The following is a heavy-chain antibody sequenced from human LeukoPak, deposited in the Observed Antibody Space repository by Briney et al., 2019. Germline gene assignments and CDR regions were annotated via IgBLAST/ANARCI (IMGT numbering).Heavy chain of an antibody. CDR3: ARGRNDNGGMFFDS. CDR2: ISYSGYT. D-gene: IGHD4-23*01. J-gene: IGHJ4*02. CDR1: GGSIRSFY. Sequence: MPSETLSLTCTVSGGSIRSFYWSWIRQAPGRGLEWIGFISYSGYTSYSPSLKSRVATSVDTSRSQFSLRLSSMTAADTAIYYCARGRNDNGGMFFDSWAQGTLVTVSS. V-gene: IGHV4-59*01.